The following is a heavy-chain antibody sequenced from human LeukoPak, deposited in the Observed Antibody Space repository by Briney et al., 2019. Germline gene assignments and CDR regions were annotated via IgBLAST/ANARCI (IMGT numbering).Heavy chain of an antibody. V-gene: IGHV1-24*01. CDR2: FNPEDGDT. Sequence: ASVKVSCKVSGYTLSELSMHWVRQTPGKGLEWMGGFNPEDGDTIYAQNFQGRLTMTEDTSTDTAYMELSSLRSEDTAVYYCATDFGYFDWLLTDSWGLGTLVTVSS. CDR1: GYTLSELS. CDR3: ATDFGYFDWLLTDS. D-gene: IGHD3-9*01. J-gene: IGHJ4*02.